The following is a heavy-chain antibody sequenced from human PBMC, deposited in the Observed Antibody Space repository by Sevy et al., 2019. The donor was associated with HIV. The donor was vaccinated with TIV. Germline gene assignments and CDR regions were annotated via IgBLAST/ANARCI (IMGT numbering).Heavy chain of an antibody. CDR2: IWWDGSEK. Sequence: GGSLRLSCAASGFTFRKYGMHWVRQAPGKGLEWVPVIWWDGSEKYYADSVKGRFTISRDNSEDTMYLQMRSLRADDTAVYYCVRDPQINDIAESGIIHWGQGTLVTVSS. CDR1: GFTFRKYG. V-gene: IGHV3-33*01. D-gene: IGHD6-13*01. J-gene: IGHJ4*02. CDR3: VRDPQINDIAESGIIH.